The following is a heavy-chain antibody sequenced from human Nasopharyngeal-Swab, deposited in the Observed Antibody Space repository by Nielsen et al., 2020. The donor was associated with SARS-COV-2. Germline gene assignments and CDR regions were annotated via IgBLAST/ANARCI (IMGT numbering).Heavy chain of an antibody. CDR3: ARGGAYYYGSESYRTNWFDP. D-gene: IGHD3-10*01. Sequence: ASVKVSCKASGYTFTSYAMNWVRQAPGQGLEWMGWINTNTANPTYAQGFTGRFVFSLDTSVSTAYLQICSLKAEDTAVYYCARGGAYYYGSESYRTNWFDPWGQGTLVTVSS. V-gene: IGHV7-4-1*01. CDR2: INTNTANP. J-gene: IGHJ5*02. CDR1: GYTFTSYA.